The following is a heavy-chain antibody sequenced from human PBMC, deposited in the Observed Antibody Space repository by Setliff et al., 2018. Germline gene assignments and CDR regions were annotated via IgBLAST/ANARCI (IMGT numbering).Heavy chain of an antibody. J-gene: IGHJ4*02. CDR1: GFTFSAHY. Sequence: PGGSLRLSCAASGFTFSAHYMDWLRQAPGKGLEWVGRIRNKDNSYTTEYAASVEGRFTISRDDSKNSLYLQVNSLKTEDTAVYYCAKLRRDGHGLDYWGQGTLVTVSS. D-gene: IGHD1-7*01. V-gene: IGHV3-72*01. CDR2: IRNKDNSYTT. CDR3: AKLRRDGHGLDY.